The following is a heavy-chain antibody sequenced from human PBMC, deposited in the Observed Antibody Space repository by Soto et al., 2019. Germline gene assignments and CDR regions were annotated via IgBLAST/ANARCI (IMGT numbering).Heavy chain of an antibody. V-gene: IGHV2-5*02. Sequence: SGPTLVKPTQTLTLTCTFSGFSLSTSGVGVGWIRQPPGKALEWLALIYWDDDKRYSPSLKSRLTITKDTSKNQVVLTMTNMDPVDTATYYCAHRSITIFGVVHFDYWGQGTLVTVSS. CDR2: IYWDDDK. J-gene: IGHJ4*02. CDR1: GFSLSTSGVG. D-gene: IGHD3-3*01. CDR3: AHRSITIFGVVHFDY.